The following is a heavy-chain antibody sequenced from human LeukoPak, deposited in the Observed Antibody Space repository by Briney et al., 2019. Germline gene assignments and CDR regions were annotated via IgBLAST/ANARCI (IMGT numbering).Heavy chain of an antibody. CDR2: IWYDGSNK. D-gene: IGHD5-18*01. Sequence: GGSLRLSCAASGFTFSSYGMHWVRQAPGKGLEWVAVIWYDGSNKYYADSVKGRFTISRDNSKNTLYLQMNSLRAEDTAVYYCASGNSYGGISAFDIWGQGTMVTVSS. CDR1: GFTFSSYG. V-gene: IGHV3-33*01. J-gene: IGHJ3*02. CDR3: ASGNSYGGISAFDI.